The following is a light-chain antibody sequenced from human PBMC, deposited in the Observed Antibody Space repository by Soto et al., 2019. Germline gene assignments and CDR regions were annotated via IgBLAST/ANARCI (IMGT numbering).Light chain of an antibody. V-gene: IGLV2-14*01. CDR3: TSYTSTRTSDV. Sequence: QSALTQPASVSGSPGQSIIISCTGSSGDVGGYDYVSWYQQHPGKAPKLLIYEVDYRPSGVSNRFSGSKSGNTASLTISGLQAEDEADYYCTSYTSTRTSDVFGTGTKVTVL. CDR2: EVD. J-gene: IGLJ1*01. CDR1: SGDVGGYDY.